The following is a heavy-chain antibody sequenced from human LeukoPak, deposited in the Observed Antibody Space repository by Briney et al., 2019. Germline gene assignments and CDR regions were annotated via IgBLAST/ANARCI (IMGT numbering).Heavy chain of an antibody. D-gene: IGHD2-2*01. V-gene: IGHV5-51*01. J-gene: IGHJ4*02. CDR1: GYSFTSYW. Sequence: GESLKISCKASGYSFTSYWIGWVRQMPGKGLEWMGFIYPGDSDTRYSPSFQGQVTISADKSITTAYLQWSSLKASDTAMYYCARPGPSYCSSTSCSFIWGQGALVTASS. CDR2: IYPGDSDT. CDR3: ARPGPSYCSSTSCSFI.